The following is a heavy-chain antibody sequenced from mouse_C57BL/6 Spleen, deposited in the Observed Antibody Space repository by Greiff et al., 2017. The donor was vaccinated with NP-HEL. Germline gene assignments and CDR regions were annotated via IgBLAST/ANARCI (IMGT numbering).Heavy chain of an antibody. V-gene: IGHV3-6*01. D-gene: IGHD1-1*01. J-gene: IGHJ1*03. CDR3: ARDPFITTVVATADWYFDV. Sequence: DVKLVESGPGLVKPSQSLSLTCSVTGYSITSGYYWNWIRQFPGNKLEWMGYISYDGSNNYNPSLKNRISITRDTSKNQFFLKLNSVTTEDTATYYCARDPFITTVVATADWYFDVWGTGTTVTVSS. CDR2: ISYDGSN. CDR1: GYSITSGYY.